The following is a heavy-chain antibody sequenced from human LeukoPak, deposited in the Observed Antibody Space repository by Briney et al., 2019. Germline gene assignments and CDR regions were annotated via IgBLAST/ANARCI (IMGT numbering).Heavy chain of an antibody. V-gene: IGHV4-39*07. CDR3: ARDWGVGGRPGYMDV. J-gene: IGHJ6*03. CDR1: GGSISSGSYY. CDR2: IYYSGST. D-gene: IGHD6-6*01. Sequence: SETLSLTCTVSGGSISSGSYYWGWIRQPPGKGLEWIGSIYYSGSTYYSPSLKSRVTISVDTSKNQFSLKLSSVTAADTAVYFCARDWGVGGRPGYMDVWGKGTTVTVSS.